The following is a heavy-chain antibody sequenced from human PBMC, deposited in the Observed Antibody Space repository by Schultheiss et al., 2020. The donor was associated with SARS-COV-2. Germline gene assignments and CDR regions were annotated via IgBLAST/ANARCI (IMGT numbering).Heavy chain of an antibody. J-gene: IGHJ6*02. D-gene: IGHD3-10*01. V-gene: IGHV3-33*01. CDR1: GFTFSSYG. CDR2: IWYDGSNK. Sequence: GGSLRLSCAASGFTFSSYGMHWVRQAPGKGLEWVAVIWYDGSNKYYADSVKGRFTISRDNSKNTLYLQMNSLRAEDTAVYYCARDREASYYGSGSQGMDVWGQGTTVTVSS. CDR3: ARDREASYYGSGSQGMDV.